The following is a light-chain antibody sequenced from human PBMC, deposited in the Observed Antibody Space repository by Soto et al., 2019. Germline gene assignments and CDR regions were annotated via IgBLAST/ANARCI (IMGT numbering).Light chain of an antibody. V-gene: IGKV3-20*01. CDR1: QSVSNNY. Sequence: EIVLTQSPGTLSLSPGERATLSCRASQSVSNNYLAWYQQKPGQAPRLLIYGASSRATGIPDRFSGSGSGTDFTLPISRLEPEDFAVYYCQQYGSSLTWTFGQGTKVEIK. CDR3: QQYGSSLTWT. CDR2: GAS. J-gene: IGKJ1*01.